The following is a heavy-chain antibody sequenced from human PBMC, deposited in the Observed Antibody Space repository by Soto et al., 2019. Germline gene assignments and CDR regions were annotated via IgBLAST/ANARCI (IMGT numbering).Heavy chain of an antibody. CDR3: ARDYHYAFDP. V-gene: IGHV3-33*01. Sequence: QVQLVESGGGVVQPGRSLRLSCAASGFTFSSYGMHWVRQAPGKGLEWVAVIWYDGSNKYYADSVKGRFTISRDNSKNTLDLQMNSLRAEDTAVYYCARDYHYAFDPWGQGTLVTVSS. CDR2: IWYDGSNK. D-gene: IGHD3-16*01. J-gene: IGHJ5*02. CDR1: GFTFSSYG.